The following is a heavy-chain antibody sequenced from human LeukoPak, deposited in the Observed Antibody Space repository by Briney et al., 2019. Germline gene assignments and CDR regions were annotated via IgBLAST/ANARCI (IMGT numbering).Heavy chain of an antibody. J-gene: IGHJ6*02. CDR2: ISGGGVTT. Sequence: GALRLSCAASGFTFSSYALTWARQAPEKGLEWVSGISGGGVTTYYADSVKGRFTISRDNSKNTLYLQMNSLRADDTAIYYCARNQQLGGHSYYYYGMDVWGQGTTVTVSS. D-gene: IGHD3-16*01. V-gene: IGHV3-23*01. CDR1: GFTFSSYA. CDR3: ARNQQLGGHSYYYYGMDV.